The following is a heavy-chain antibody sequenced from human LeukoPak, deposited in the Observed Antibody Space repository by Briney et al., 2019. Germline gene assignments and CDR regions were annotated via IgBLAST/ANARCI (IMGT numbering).Heavy chain of an antibody. J-gene: IGHJ4*02. CDR2: ISAYNGNT. Sequence: ASVKVSCKASGYTFTSYGISWVRQAPGQGLKWMGWISAYNGNTNYAQKLQGRVTMTTDTSTSTAYMELRSLRSDDTAVYYCARWGQYYYDSSGYNDYWGQGTLVTVSS. V-gene: IGHV1-18*01. CDR3: ARWGQYYYDSSGYNDY. D-gene: IGHD3-22*01. CDR1: GYTFTSYG.